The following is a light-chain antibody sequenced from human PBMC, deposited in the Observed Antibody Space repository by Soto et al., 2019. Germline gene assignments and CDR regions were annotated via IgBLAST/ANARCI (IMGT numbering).Light chain of an antibody. CDR1: SSDVGTYNL. CDR3: CSYAGSSTYV. J-gene: IGLJ1*01. CDR2: EGS. V-gene: IGLV2-23*01. Sequence: QAVSVSGSPGQSITISCTGTSSDVGTYNLVSWYQHHPGKAPKLMIYEGSKRPSGVSNRFSGSKSGNTASLTISGLQAEDEADYYCCSYAGSSTYVFGTGTKLTVL.